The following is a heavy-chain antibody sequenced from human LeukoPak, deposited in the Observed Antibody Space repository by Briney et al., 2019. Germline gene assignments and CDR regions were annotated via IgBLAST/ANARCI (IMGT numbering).Heavy chain of an antibody. CDR1: GYTFTGYY. CDR2: INPNSGVT. D-gene: IGHD3-22*01. Sequence: ASVKVSCKASGYTFTGYYMHWVRQAPGQGLEWMGRINPNSGVTNSAQKFQGRVTMTRDMSTSTVYMELSSLRSEDTAVYYCARGLYDSSGYGMDVWGKGTTVTVSS. J-gene: IGHJ6*04. CDR3: ARGLYDSSGYGMDV. V-gene: IGHV1-2*06.